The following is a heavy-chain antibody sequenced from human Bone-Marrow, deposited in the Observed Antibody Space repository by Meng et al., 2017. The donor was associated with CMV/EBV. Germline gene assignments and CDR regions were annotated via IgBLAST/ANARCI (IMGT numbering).Heavy chain of an antibody. D-gene: IGHD3-22*01. CDR2: IYYSGST. V-gene: IGHV4-59*12. J-gene: IGHJ6*02. CDR1: GGSISGYY. Sequence: GSLRLSCTVSGGSISGYYWSWIRQPPGKGLEWIGYIYYSGSTNYNPSLKSRVTISVDTSKNQFPLQLNSVTPEDTDVYYCARDYYDSGGYYYNKEKKNNLDVWGQGTTVTVSS. CDR3: ARDYYDSGGYYYNKEKKNNLDV.